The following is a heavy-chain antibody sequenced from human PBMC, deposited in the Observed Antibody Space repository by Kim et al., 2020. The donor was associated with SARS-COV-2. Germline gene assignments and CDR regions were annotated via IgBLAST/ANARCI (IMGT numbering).Heavy chain of an antibody. CDR3: ARSPSGPEGY. J-gene: IGHJ4*02. CDR2: TT. V-gene: IGHV3-74*01. Sequence: TTDDADSVKGRFTVARDNAKNTWYLQMNSLRAEDTAVYFCARSPSGPEGYWGQGTLVTVSS.